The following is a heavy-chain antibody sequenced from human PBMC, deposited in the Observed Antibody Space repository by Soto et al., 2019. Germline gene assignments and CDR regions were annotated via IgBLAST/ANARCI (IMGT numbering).Heavy chain of an antibody. V-gene: IGHV3-23*01. D-gene: IGHD2-15*01. CDR3: LKASGGGWPYYFDS. J-gene: IGHJ4*02. CDR2: IRSKTYIT. CDR1: GFPFNDFV. Sequence: PGGSLRLSCAASGFPFNDFVMAWVRQAPGKGLEWVAAIRSKTYITYYPDSMRGRFTISRVNSENSIFLQMDFLRAEDSAIYFCLKASGGGWPYYFDSWGPGTLVTFSS.